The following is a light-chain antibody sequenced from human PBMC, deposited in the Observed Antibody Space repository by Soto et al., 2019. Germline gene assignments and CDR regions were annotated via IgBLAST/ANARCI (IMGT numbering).Light chain of an antibody. V-gene: IGKV3-11*01. CDR2: DAS. Sequence: EIVLTQSPATLSLSPGERATLSCRASQSVSSFLAWYQQKPGQAPRRLIYDASNRATGIPARFSGSGSATDFTLTISSLEPEDFAVYYCQHRSNWPLTFGGGTKVEIK. CDR1: QSVSSF. CDR3: QHRSNWPLT. J-gene: IGKJ4*01.